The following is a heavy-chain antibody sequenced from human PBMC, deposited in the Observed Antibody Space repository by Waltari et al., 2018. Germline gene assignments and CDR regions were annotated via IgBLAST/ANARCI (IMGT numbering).Heavy chain of an antibody. CDR1: GFTFSNYG. CDR2: IWYDGTNK. Sequence: QVQLLESGGGVVQPGRSLRLSCAASGFTFSNYGLHWVRQAPGKGLEWVAVIWYDGTNKYYGDSVKGRFTISRDNSKNTLYLQMNNLRAEDTAVYYCATFRGSSGENYFDYWGQGTLVTVSS. CDR3: ATFRGSSGENYFDY. V-gene: IGHV3-33*01. D-gene: IGHD3-16*01. J-gene: IGHJ4*02.